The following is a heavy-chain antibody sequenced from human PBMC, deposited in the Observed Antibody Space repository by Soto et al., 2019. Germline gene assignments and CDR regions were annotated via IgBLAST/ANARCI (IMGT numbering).Heavy chain of an antibody. V-gene: IGHV3-33*01. Sequence: QVQLVESGGGVVQPGRSLRLSCAASGFTFSSYGMHWVRQAPGKGLEWVAVIWYDGSNKYYADSVKGRFTISRDNSKNTLYLQMNSLRAEDTAVYYCARDKAHLGYCSGGSCYPTYYYYGMDVWGQGTTVTVSS. CDR1: GFTFSSYG. J-gene: IGHJ6*02. D-gene: IGHD2-15*01. CDR3: ARDKAHLGYCSGGSCYPTYYYYGMDV. CDR2: IWYDGSNK.